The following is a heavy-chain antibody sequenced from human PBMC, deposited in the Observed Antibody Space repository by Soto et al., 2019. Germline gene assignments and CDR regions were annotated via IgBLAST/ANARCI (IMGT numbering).Heavy chain of an antibody. Sequence: SETLSLTCTVSGGSISSYYWSWIRQPPGMGLEWIGYIFYSGSTNYNPSLKSRVTISVDTSKNQFSLKLSSVTAADTAVYYCARLTYYYDNSGYAFEVWGQGTMVTVSS. V-gene: IGHV4-59*01. CDR2: IFYSGST. CDR3: ARLTYYYDNSGYAFEV. CDR1: GGSISSYY. J-gene: IGHJ3*01. D-gene: IGHD3-22*01.